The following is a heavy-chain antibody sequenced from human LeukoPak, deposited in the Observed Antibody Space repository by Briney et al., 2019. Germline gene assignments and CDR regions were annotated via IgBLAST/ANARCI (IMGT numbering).Heavy chain of an antibody. CDR1: GFTFSDYY. D-gene: IGHD3-9*01. J-gene: IGHJ4*02. V-gene: IGHV3-11*01. CDR2: ISSSGSTI. Sequence: PGGSLRLSCAASGFTFSDYYMSWIRQAPGEGLEWVSYISSSGSTIYYADSVKGRFTISRENAKNSLYLQMNSLRAEDTTVYYCARDLGYDILTGYHIPYYFDYWGQGTLVAVSS. CDR3: ARDLGYDILTGYHIPYYFDY.